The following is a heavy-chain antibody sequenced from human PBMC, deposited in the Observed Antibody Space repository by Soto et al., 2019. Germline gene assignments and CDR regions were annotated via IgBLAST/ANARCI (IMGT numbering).Heavy chain of an antibody. J-gene: IGHJ5*02. Sequence: QVQLVQSGAEVKKPGSSVKVSCKASGGTFSSYTISWVRQAPGQGLEWMGRIIPILGIANYAQKFQGRVTITADKSTSTADMELSSLRSEDTAVYYCARDRGDYDILTGYYNWFDPWGQGTLVTVSS. D-gene: IGHD3-9*01. CDR2: IIPILGIA. CDR1: GGTFSSYT. V-gene: IGHV1-69*08. CDR3: ARDRGDYDILTGYYNWFDP.